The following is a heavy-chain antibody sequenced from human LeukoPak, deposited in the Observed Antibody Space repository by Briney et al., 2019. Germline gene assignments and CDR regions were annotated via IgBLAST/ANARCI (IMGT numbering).Heavy chain of an antibody. Sequence: ASVKVSFTVSEYTLTELSMHWVRQAPGDGLEWMGGFDPEDGETIYAQKFQGRVTMTEDTSTDTAYMELSSLRSEDTAVYYCATLPNWGSAYWGQGTLVTVSS. CDR2: FDPEDGET. V-gene: IGHV1-24*01. J-gene: IGHJ4*02. D-gene: IGHD7-27*01. CDR1: EYTLTELS. CDR3: ATLPNWGSAY.